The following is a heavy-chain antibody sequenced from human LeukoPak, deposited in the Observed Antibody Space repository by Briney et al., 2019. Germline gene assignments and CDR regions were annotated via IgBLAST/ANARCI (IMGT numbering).Heavy chain of an antibody. D-gene: IGHD3-10*01. CDR1: GGSISSSSYY. CDR2: IYYSGST. J-gene: IGHJ4*02. V-gene: IGHV4-39*01. CDR3: ARHYYGSGSPVDY. Sequence: SETLSLTCTVSGGSISSSSYYWGWLRQPPGTGLEWIGSIYYSGSTYYNPSLKSRVTISVDTSKNQFSLKLSSVTAADTAVYYCARHYYGSGSPVDYWGQGTLVTVSS.